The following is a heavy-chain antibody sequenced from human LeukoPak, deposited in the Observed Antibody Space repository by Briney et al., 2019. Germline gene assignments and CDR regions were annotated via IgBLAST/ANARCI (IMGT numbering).Heavy chain of an antibody. D-gene: IGHD6-6*01. CDR3: ARDLMYSSSY. V-gene: IGHV1-2*06. J-gene: IGHJ4*02. CDR2: INPNSGGT. Sequence: ASVKVSCKASGYTFTGYYMHWVRQAPGQGLEWMGRINPNSGGTNYAQKFQGRVTMTRDTSTSTVYMELSSLRSEDTAVYYCARDLMYSSSYWGQGTLVTVSS. CDR1: GYTFTGYY.